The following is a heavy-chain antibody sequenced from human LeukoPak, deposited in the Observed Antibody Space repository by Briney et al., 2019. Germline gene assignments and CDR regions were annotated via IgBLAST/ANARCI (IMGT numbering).Heavy chain of an antibody. Sequence: SETLSLTCTVSGCSISSGRYYWSWIRQPAGKGLEWIGRIYTSGSTNYNPSLKSRVTISVDTSKNQFSLKLSSVTAADTAVYYCASPLVIFLPPTRYYSYGLDVWGQGTTVTVSS. CDR1: GCSISSGRYY. J-gene: IGHJ6*02. D-gene: IGHD3-22*01. V-gene: IGHV4-61*02. CDR2: IYTSGST. CDR3: ASPLVIFLPPTRYYSYGLDV.